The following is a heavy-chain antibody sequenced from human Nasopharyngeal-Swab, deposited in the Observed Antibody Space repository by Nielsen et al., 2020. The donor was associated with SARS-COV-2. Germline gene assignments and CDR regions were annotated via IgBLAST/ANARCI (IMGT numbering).Heavy chain of an antibody. J-gene: IGHJ4*02. CDR2: ISYDGSNK. Sequence: GESLKISCAASGFTFSSYGMHWVRQAPGKGLERVAVISYDGSNKYYADSVKGRFTISRDNSKNTLYLQMNSLRAEDTAVYYCARGHNTYCGGDCYSLAPDYWGQGTLVTVSS. D-gene: IGHD2-21*02. V-gene: IGHV3-30*03. CDR3: ARGHNTYCGGDCYSLAPDY. CDR1: GFTFSSYG.